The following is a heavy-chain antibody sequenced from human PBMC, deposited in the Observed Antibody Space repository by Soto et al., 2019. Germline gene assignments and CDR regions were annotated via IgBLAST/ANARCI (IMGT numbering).Heavy chain of an antibody. CDR2: VSGTADTT. Sequence: EVQLLESGGGLVQLGGPLRLSCAASGFPFSSYALSWDRQVPGKGLEWVSVVSGTADTTYYADSVKGRFTTARDNSKTTLYLQMNTLRAENPAVYYCANDESPSGWYLSGAFEIWGPGTRVTVSS. J-gene: IGHJ3*02. CDR3: ANDESPSGWYLSGAFEI. CDR1: GFPFSSYA. V-gene: IGHV3-23*01. D-gene: IGHD6-19*01.